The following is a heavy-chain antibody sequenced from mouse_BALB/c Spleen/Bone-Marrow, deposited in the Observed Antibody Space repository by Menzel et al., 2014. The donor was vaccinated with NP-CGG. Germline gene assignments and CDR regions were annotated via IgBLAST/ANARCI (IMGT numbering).Heavy chain of an antibody. CDR2: IYPGSGST. Sequence: VQLVESGAELAKPGDSVKMSCKASGYTFTSYWMHWVKQRPGQGLEWIGNIYPGSGSTNYDEKFKSKATLTVDTSSSTAYMQLSSLTSEDSAVYYCTRGQLGLPSMDYWGQGTSVTVSS. D-gene: IGHD3-1*01. CDR3: TRGQLGLPSMDY. V-gene: IGHV1-55*01. J-gene: IGHJ4*01. CDR1: GYTFTSYW.